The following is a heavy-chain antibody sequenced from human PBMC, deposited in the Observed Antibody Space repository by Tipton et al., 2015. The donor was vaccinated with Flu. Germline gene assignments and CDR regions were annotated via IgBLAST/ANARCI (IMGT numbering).Heavy chain of an antibody. CDR1: GYRFTGYY. V-gene: IGHV1-2*02. CDR3: ARRSWDY. J-gene: IGHJ4*01. D-gene: IGHD3-10*01. Sequence: QLVQSGAEVKKPGASVKVSCKASGYRFTGYYIHWVRQAPGQGLECMGWINPDSGGRKFGQKFQGRVTMTTDPSLRTAYMELTSLRSDDTAVYFCARRSWDYWGHVTLVTVSS. CDR2: INPDSGGR.